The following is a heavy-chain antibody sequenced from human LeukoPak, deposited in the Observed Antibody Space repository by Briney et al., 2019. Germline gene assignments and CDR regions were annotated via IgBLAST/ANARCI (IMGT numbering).Heavy chain of an antibody. D-gene: IGHD3-16*01. CDR1: GYTFTSYD. V-gene: IGHV1-8*01. J-gene: IGHJ4*02. CDR3: ARESTIGYFDY. Sequence: ASVKVSCKASGYTFTSYDINWVRQATGQGLEWMGWMNPNSGNTGYAQKFQGRVIMTSNTSISTAYMELSSLRSEDTAVYYCARESTIGYFDYWGQGTLVTVSS. CDR2: MNPNSGNT.